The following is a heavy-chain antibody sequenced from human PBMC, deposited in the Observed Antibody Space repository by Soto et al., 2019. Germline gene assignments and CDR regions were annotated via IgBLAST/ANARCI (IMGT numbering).Heavy chain of an antibody. Sequence: PSETLSLTCTVSGYSISRGSYWAWIRQPPGKGPEWIASIYHGGTTFYNPSLKSRITISVDTSNTQFSLKLTSVTAADTAVYYCARVHVMVVAGSTFDYWGHGTLVTVSS. CDR1: GYSISRGSY. D-gene: IGHD6-19*01. V-gene: IGHV4-38-2*02. J-gene: IGHJ4*01. CDR2: IYHGGTT. CDR3: ARVHVMVVAGSTFDY.